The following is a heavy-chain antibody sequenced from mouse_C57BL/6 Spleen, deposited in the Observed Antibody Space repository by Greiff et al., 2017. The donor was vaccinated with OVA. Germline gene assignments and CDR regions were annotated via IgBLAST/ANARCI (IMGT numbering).Heavy chain of an antibody. J-gene: IGHJ4*01. CDR3: ARHEGRLPGRNYAMDY. CDR1: GYTFTEYT. CDR2: FYPGSGSI. Sequence: QVQLQQSGAELVKPGASVKLSCKASGYTFTEYTIHWVKQRSGQGLEWLGWFYPGSGSIKYNEKFKDKATLTADKSSSTVYMELSRLTSEDSAVYFCARHEGRLPGRNYAMDYWGQGTSVTVSS. V-gene: IGHV1-62-2*01. D-gene: IGHD5-5*01.